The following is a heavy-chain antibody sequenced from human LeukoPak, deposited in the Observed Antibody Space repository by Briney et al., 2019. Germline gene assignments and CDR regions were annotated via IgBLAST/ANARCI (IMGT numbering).Heavy chain of an antibody. Sequence: QSGGSLRLSCAASGFTFSSYSMNWVRQAPGKGLEWVSYISSSTIYYADSVKGRFTISRDNAKNSLYLQMNSLRAEDTAVYYCARGHSYGSDLPYWGQGTLVTVSS. V-gene: IGHV3-48*01. D-gene: IGHD5-18*01. CDR2: ISSSTI. CDR1: GFTFSSYS. J-gene: IGHJ4*02. CDR3: ARGHSYGSDLPY.